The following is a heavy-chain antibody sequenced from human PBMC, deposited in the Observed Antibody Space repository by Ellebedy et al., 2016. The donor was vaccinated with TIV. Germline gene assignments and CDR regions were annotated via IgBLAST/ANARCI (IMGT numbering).Heavy chain of an antibody. J-gene: IGHJ4*02. D-gene: IGHD5-18*01. Sequence: PGGSLRLSCAASGFTFSNYAMSWVRQAPGKGLEWVSGTSGGGATTYYADSVKGRFTISRDNSKNTLYLQMNSLRSEDTAVYYCAKDPSAFNGYGEVVNWGQGTLITVS. V-gene: IGHV3-23*01. CDR1: GFTFSNYA. CDR2: TSGGGATT. CDR3: AKDPSAFNGYGEVVN.